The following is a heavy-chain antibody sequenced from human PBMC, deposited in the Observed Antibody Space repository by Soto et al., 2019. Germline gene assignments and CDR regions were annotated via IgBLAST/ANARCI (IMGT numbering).Heavy chain of an antibody. CDR3: ARGVLLAPDV. CDR1: GGSITSHY. D-gene: IGHD1-26*01. CDR2: MYYSGRT. V-gene: IGHV4-59*08. J-gene: IGHJ6*01. Sequence: QVQLQESGPGLVKPSETLSLTCSVSGGSITSHYWTWVRQPPGKGLEWIGYMYYSGRTNYNPSLKSRVTVSIDPSKNQFSLQMSSITAADTAVYYCARGVLLAPDVW.